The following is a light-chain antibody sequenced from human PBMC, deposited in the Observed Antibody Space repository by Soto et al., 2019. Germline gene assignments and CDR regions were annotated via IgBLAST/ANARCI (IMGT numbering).Light chain of an antibody. Sequence: QPVLTQSPSASASLGASVKLTCTLSSGHSSYAIAWHQQQPEKGPRYLMKLNSDGSHRKGDGIPDRFSGSSSGAERYLTISSLQSEDEADYYCQTGGTGIRWVFGGGTKLTVL. CDR2: LNSDGSH. V-gene: IGLV4-69*01. CDR3: QTGGTGIRWV. J-gene: IGLJ3*02. CDR1: SGHSSYA.